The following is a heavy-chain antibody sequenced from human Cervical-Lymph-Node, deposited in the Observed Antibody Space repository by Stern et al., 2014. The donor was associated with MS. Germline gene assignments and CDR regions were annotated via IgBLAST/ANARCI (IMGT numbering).Heavy chain of an antibody. V-gene: IGHV3-33*01. CDR2: IWYDGSNK. D-gene: IGHD4-17*01. CDR3: ARDTNHYGH. CDR1: GFTFSSYG. J-gene: IGHJ4*02. Sequence: VQLVESGGGVVQPGRSLRLSCAASGFTFSSYGMHWVRQAPGKGLEWVAVIWYDGSNKYYADSVKGRFTISRDNSKNTLYLQMNSLRAKDTAVYYCARDTNHYGHWGQGTLVTVSS.